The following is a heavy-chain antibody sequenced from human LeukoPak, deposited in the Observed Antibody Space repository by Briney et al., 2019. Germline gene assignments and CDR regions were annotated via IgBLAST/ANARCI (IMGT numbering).Heavy chain of an antibody. V-gene: IGHV1-69*04. D-gene: IGHD4-17*01. Sequence: SVKVSCKASGGTFSSYAISWVRQAPGQGLEWMGRIIPILGIANYAQKFQGRVTITADKSTSTAYMELSSLRSEDTAVYYCARRATVTYHGMDVWGQGTTVTVSS. CDR1: GGTFSSYA. CDR2: IIPILGIA. J-gene: IGHJ6*02. CDR3: ARRATVTYHGMDV.